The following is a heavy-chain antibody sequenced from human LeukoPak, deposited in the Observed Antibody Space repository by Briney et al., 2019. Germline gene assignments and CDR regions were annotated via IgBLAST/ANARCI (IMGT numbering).Heavy chain of an antibody. CDR1: GFTFTSYN. D-gene: IGHD3-10*01. CDR3: ARDRANYYGSGSPSYYFDY. CDR2: ISSSSSYI. V-gene: IGHV3-21*01. J-gene: IGHJ4*02. Sequence: GGSLRLSCAASGFTFTSYNMNWVRQAPGKGLEWVSSISSSSSYIYYADSVKGRFTISRDNAKNSLYLQMNSLRAEDTAVYYCARDRANYYGSGSPSYYFDYWGQGTLVTVSS.